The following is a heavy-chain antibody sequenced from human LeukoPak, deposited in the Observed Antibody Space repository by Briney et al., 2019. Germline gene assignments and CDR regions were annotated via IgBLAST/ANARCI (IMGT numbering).Heavy chain of an antibody. D-gene: IGHD4-17*01. V-gene: IGHV1-69*05. J-gene: IGHJ4*02. CDR3: ARDLSYGDFIFDY. CDR1: GGTFSSYA. Sequence: GASVKVSCKASGGTFSSYAISWVRQAPGQGLEWMGRIIPIFGTANYAQKFQGRVTITTDESTSTAYMELSSLRSEDTAVYHCARDLSYGDFIFDYWGQGTLVTVSS. CDR2: IIPIFGTA.